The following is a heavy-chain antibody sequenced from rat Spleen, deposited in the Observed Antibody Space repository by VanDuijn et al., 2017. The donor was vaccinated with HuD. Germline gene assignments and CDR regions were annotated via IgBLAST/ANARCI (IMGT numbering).Heavy chain of an antibody. CDR1: GFSLTSNS. V-gene: IGHV2-1*01. D-gene: IGHD1-12*03. CDR3: TRSWGYYYDGSPQWFAY. CDR2: IWGDGRT. J-gene: IGHJ3*01. Sequence: QVQLKESGPGLVQPSQTLSLTCTVSGFSLTSNSVHWVRQSPGKGLEWMGGIWGDGRTEYNSVLKSRLSISRDTSKSQVFLKMNSLQTDDTAIYFCTRSWGYYYDGSPQWFAYWGQGTLVTVSS.